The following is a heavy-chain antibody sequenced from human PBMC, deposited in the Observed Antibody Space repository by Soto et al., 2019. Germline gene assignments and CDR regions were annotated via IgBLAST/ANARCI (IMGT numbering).Heavy chain of an antibody. V-gene: IGHV3-74*01. CDR3: ARAAYSNSQTFLFDP. D-gene: IGHD6-13*01. CDR1: RFTFSSFW. Sequence: EVQLVESGGGLVQPGGSLRLSCAASRFTFSSFWFHWVRQAPGKGLVWVSHINSDGSSTSYADSVKGRFTISRDNAKNTLYLQMNSLRAEDTAVYYCARAAYSNSQTFLFDPWGQGTLVTVSS. CDR2: INSDGSST. J-gene: IGHJ5*02.